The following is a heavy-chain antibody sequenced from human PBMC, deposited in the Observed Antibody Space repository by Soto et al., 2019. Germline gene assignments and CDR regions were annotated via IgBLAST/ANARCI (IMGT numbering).Heavy chain of an antibody. J-gene: IGHJ6*02. CDR2: ISYDGSNK. CDR3: AELSITMVRGTGEGYYYYGMDV. CDR1: GFNLSSYA. D-gene: IGHD3-10*01. V-gene: IGHV3-30-3*01. Sequence: GGSLRLSCAASGFNLSSYAMHWVRQAPGKGLEWVAVISYDGSNKYYADSVKGRFTISRDNSKNTLYLQMNSLRAEDTAVYYCAELSITMVRGTGEGYYYYGMDVWGQGTTVTVSS.